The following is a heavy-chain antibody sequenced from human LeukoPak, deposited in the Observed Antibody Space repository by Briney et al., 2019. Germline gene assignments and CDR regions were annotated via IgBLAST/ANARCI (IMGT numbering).Heavy chain of an antibody. D-gene: IGHD2-2*01. CDR2: IYYSGST. CDR3: ARLDSEIVVVPAAPDAFDI. V-gene: IGHV4-59*08. CDR1: GGSISSYY. Sequence: PSETLSLTCTVSGGSISSYYWSWIRQPPGKGLEWIGYIYYSGSTNYNPSLKSRVTISVDTSKNRFSLKLSSVTAADTAVYYCARLDSEIVVVPAAPDAFDIWGQGTMVTVSS. J-gene: IGHJ3*02.